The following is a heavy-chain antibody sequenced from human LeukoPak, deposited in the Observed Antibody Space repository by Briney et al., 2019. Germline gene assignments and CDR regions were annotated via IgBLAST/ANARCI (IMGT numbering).Heavy chain of an antibody. D-gene: IGHD3-10*01. CDR2: IIPIFGKA. CDR1: GGTFSSYA. CDR3: ARGFATSASGYYFYGMDV. V-gene: IGHV1-69*13. J-gene: IGHJ6*02. Sequence: SVKVSCKASGGTFSSYAINWVRQAPGQGLEWMGGIIPIFGKAKYAQKFQDRVTITADESTSTAYMELSSLRSEDTAVYSCARGFATSASGYYFYGMDVWGQGTTVTVSS.